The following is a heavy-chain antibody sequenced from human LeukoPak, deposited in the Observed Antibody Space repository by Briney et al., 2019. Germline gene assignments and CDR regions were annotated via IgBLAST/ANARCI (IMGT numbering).Heavy chain of an antibody. J-gene: IGHJ4*02. Sequence: SETLSLXCTVSAGSISSYYWSWIRQPPGKGLEWIGYIYYSGSTNYNPSLKSRVTISVDASKNQFSLKLSSVTAADTAVYYCARVSLFGSRYYFDYWGQGTLVTVSS. D-gene: IGHD3-16*01. CDR1: AGSISSYY. V-gene: IGHV4-59*01. CDR2: IYYSGST. CDR3: ARVSLFGSRYYFDY.